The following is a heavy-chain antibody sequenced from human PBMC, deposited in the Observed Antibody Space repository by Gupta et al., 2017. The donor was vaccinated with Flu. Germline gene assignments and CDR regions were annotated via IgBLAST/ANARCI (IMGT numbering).Heavy chain of an antibody. J-gene: IGHJ6*02. D-gene: IGHD3-9*01. V-gene: IGHV3-23*01. CDR3: AKDLAPYYDILTGYFTDDYYYYGMDV. CDR2: ISGSDGST. CDR1: GLTLSTAA. Sequence: VQLFKTGGALVQPGGSLMIHCAAYGLTLSTAAISWVRLAPGKGLEWVPAISGSDGSTYYADSVKGRFTISRDNSKNTLYLQMNSLRAEDTAVYYCAKDLAPYYDILTGYFTDDYYYYGMDVWGQGTTVTVSS.